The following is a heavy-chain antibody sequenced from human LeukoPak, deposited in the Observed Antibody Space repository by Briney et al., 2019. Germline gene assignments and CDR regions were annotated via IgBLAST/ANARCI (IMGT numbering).Heavy chain of an antibody. V-gene: IGHV3-9*03. CDR1: GFTFDDYA. CDR3: AKARGHSWWDSGYFDY. CDR2: ISWNSGSI. J-gene: IGHJ4*02. Sequence: PGGSLRLSCAASGFTFDDYAMHWVRQAPGKGLEGVSGISWNSGSIGYADSVKGRFTISRDNAKTSLYLQMNSLRAEDMALYYCAKARGHSWWDSGYFDYWGQGTLVTVSS. D-gene: IGHD6-13*01.